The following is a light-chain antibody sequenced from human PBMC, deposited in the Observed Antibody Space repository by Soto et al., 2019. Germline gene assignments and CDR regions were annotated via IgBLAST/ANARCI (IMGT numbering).Light chain of an antibody. CDR3: CSYTRNINAHLV. Sequence: QSALTQPASVSGSPGQSITISCTGTSSDVGGYNFVSWYQHHPDKAPKLIIYEVTNRPSGVSNRFSCSKSGNTASLTISGLQAEDEDHYYCCSYTRNINAHLVFGGGTKLTVL. CDR1: SSDVGGYNF. V-gene: IGLV2-14*01. CDR2: EVT. J-gene: IGLJ2*01.